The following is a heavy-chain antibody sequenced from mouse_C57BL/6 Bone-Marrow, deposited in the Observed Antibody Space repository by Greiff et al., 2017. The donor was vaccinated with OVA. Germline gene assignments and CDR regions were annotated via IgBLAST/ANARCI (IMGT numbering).Heavy chain of an antibody. Sequence: QVQLQQPGAELVMPGASVKLSCKASGYTFTSYWMHWVKQRPGQGLEWIGEIDPSDSYTNYNQKFKGKSTLTVDKSSSTAYMQLSSLTSEDSAVYYGARGTTVVARRYFDVWGTGTTVTVSS. CDR3: ARGTTVVARRYFDV. CDR1: GYTFTSYW. CDR2: IDPSDSYT. V-gene: IGHV1-69*01. J-gene: IGHJ1*03. D-gene: IGHD1-1*01.